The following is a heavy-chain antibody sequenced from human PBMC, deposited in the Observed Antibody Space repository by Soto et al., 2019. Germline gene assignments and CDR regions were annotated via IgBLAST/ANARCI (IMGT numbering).Heavy chain of an antibody. V-gene: IGHV3-30-3*01. J-gene: IGHJ5*02. CDR1: GFTFSSYA. CDR2: ISYDGSTK. Sequence: GGSLRLSCAASGFTFSSYAMHWVRQAPGKGLEWVALISYDGSTKYYADSVKGRFTISRDNSKNTLYLQMNSLRSDDTAVYYCARDRAYCSGGSCVIEPWFDPWGQGTLVTVSS. D-gene: IGHD2-15*01. CDR3: ARDRAYCSGGSCVIEPWFDP.